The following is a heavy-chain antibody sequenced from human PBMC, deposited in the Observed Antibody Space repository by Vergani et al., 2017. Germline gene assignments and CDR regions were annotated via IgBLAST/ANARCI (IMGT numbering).Heavy chain of an antibody. J-gene: IGHJ3*02. Sequence: EVQLVQSGAEVKKPGESLTISCKGSGYSSTSYWIGWVRQMPGKGLEWMGIIYPGDSDTRYSPSFQGQVTISADKSISAAYLQWSSLKASDTAMYDCASPRVEANLSYAFDIWGQGTMVTVSS. D-gene: IGHD3-3*01. CDR1: GYSSTSYW. CDR2: IYPGDSDT. CDR3: ASPRVEANLSYAFDI. V-gene: IGHV5-51*01.